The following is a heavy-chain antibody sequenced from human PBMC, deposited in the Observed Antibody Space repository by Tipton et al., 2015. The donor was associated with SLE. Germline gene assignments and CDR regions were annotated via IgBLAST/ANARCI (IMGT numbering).Heavy chain of an antibody. V-gene: IGHV3-53*01. CDR3: ARATTEWLAEWFDP. Sequence: SLRLSCAASGFTVSTNYMSWVRQAPGKGLEWVSAISGSGGSGGGDDSVDPPRYADSVKGRFTISRDNSKNTLYLQMNSLRAEDTAVYYCARATTEWLAEWFDPWGQGTLVTVSS. D-gene: IGHD6-19*01. CDR2: ISGSGGSGGGDDSVDPP. CDR1: GFTVSTNY. J-gene: IGHJ5*02.